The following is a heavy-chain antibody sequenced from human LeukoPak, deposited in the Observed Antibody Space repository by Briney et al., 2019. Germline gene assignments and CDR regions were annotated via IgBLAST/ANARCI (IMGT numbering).Heavy chain of an antibody. CDR2: IYWDDDK. Sequence: SGPTLVNPTQTLTLTCTFSGFSLSTSGVGVGWIRQPPGKALEWLALIYWDDDKRYSPSLKSRLTITKDTSKNQVVPTMTNMDPVDTATYYCAHSSPSRRNFWSGDSRRYFDYWGQGTLVTVSS. CDR1: GFSLSTSGVG. D-gene: IGHD3-3*01. CDR3: AHSSPSRRNFWSGDSRRYFDY. V-gene: IGHV2-5*02. J-gene: IGHJ4*02.